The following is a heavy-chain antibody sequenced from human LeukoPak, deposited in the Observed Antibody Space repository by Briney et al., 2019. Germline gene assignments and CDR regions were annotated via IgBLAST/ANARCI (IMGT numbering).Heavy chain of an antibody. J-gene: IGHJ4*02. CDR1: GGSISTGGYY. Sequence: SQTLSLTCTVSGGSISTGGYYWTWIRQHPGKGLEWIGYIYYSGSTYYNPSLKSRVTISVDTSKNQFSVKLSFVTAADTAVYYCARGLGIRVGATDGVYFDYWGQGTLVTVSS. CDR2: IYYSGST. CDR3: ARGLGIRVGATDGVYFDY. D-gene: IGHD1-26*01. V-gene: IGHV4-31*03.